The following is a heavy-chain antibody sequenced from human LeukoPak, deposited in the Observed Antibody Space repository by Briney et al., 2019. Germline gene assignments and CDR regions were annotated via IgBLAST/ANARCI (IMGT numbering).Heavy chain of an antibody. J-gene: IGHJ6*03. Sequence: SETLSLTCSVSGGSISNYYCTWIRQPPGKGLEYIGYMDYSGSTNYNPSLKSRVTISVDTSKNQCSLKLSSVTAADTAVYYCARGLWFGEGYYYYMDVWGKGTAVTVSS. CDR1: GGSISNYY. CDR3: ARGLWFGEGYYYYMDV. V-gene: IGHV4-59*01. CDR2: MDYSGST. D-gene: IGHD3-10*01.